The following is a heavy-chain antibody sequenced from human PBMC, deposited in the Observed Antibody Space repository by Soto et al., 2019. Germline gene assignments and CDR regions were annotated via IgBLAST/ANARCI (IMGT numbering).Heavy chain of an antibody. CDR3: ARDGYDFLSGGYRLVDY. V-gene: IGHV3-74*01. CDR2: INSDGSST. D-gene: IGHD3-3*01. CDR1: GFTFSSYW. Sequence: EVQLVESGGGLVQPGGSLRLSCAASGFTFSSYWMHWVRQAPGKGLVWVSRINSDGSSTSYADSVKGRFTISRDNAKNTLYLQMNSLRAEDTAVYYCARDGYDFLSGGYRLVDYGGQGTLVTVSA. J-gene: IGHJ4*02.